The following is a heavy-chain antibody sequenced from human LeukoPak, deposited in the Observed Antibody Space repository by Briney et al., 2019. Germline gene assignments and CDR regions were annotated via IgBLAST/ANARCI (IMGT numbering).Heavy chain of an antibody. J-gene: IGHJ6*02. CDR3: ARRGRKYTLGSYSYYGMDV. CDR1: GFSFSTYG. V-gene: IGHV3-33*01. Sequence: GGSLRLSCAASGFSFSTYGMHWVRQAPGKGLEWVAITWYDGSNKDYANSVKGRFTISRDNSQNTLYLQMNGLRVDDTAVYYCARRGRKYTLGSYSYYGMDVWGQGTTVTVSS. D-gene: IGHD3-10*01. CDR2: TWYDGSNK.